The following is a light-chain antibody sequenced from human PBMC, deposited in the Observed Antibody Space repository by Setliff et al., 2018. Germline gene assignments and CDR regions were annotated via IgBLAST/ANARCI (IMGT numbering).Light chain of an antibody. J-gene: IGLJ1*01. CDR1: SSDVGGYNY. Sequence: QSALAQPRSVSGSPGQSVTISCTGTSSDVGGYNYVSWYQQHPGKAPKLMIYDVSKRPSGVSNRFSGSKSGNTASLTISGLQAEDEADYYCSSYISSSTFVFGTGTKVTVL. CDR2: DVS. V-gene: IGLV2-11*01. CDR3: SSYISSSTFV.